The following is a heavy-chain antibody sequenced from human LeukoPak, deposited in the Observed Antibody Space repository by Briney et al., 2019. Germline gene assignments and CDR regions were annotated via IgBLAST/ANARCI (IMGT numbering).Heavy chain of an antibody. V-gene: IGHV1-8*01. D-gene: IGHD3-10*02. CDR2: ISPDSGNT. Sequence: ASVKVSCKASGYNFTSYDIIWVRPAAGQGREWMGWISPDSGNTGYAQKFQGRVTMTRITSISTAYMELSSLRSEDTAVYYCAREFLYPGVYNIWGQGTMVTVSS. CDR1: GYNFTSYD. J-gene: IGHJ3*02. CDR3: AREFLYPGVYNI.